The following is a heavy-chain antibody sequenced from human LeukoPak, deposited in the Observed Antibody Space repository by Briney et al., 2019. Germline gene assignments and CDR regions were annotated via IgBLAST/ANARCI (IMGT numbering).Heavy chain of an antibody. J-gene: IGHJ4*02. CDR3: AKDSDYDSSGYYYVGFDY. CDR2: ISGSGGST. V-gene: IGHV3-23*01. D-gene: IGHD3-22*01. Sequence: PGGSLRLSCAASGFTFSSYAMSGVRQAPGKGVEWVSAISGSGGSTYYADSVNGPFTISRDNSKNTLYLQMNSLRAEDTAVYYCAKDSDYDSSGYYYVGFDYWGQGTLVTVSS. CDR1: GFTFSSYA.